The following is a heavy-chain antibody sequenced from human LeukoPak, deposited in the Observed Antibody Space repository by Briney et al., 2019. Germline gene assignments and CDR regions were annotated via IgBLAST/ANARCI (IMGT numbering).Heavy chain of an antibody. CDR3: ASSPGWAGSGSFDY. J-gene: IGHJ4*02. CDR1: GITFSSYE. D-gene: IGHD3-10*01. V-gene: IGHV3-48*03. Sequence: PGGSLRLSCAASGITFSSYEMNWVRQAPGKGLEWVSYISSGGSTIYYADSVKGRFTISRDNAKNSLHLQMNSLRAEDTAVYYCASSPGWAGSGSFDYWGQGTLVTVSS. CDR2: ISSGGSTI.